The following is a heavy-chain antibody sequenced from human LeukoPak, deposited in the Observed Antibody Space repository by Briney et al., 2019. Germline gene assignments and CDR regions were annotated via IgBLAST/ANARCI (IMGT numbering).Heavy chain of an antibody. CDR2: ISSSSGYT. CDR1: GFTFSSYS. J-gene: IGHJ4*02. Sequence: KSGGSLRLSCAASGFTFSSYSMSWVRQAPGKGLEWVSSISSSSGYTYYTESVKGRITISRDNAKDSLYLQMNSLRAEDTAVYYCARDLGGVNDCWGQGTLVTVSS. D-gene: IGHD4-23*01. V-gene: IGHV3-21*01. CDR3: ARDLGGVNDC.